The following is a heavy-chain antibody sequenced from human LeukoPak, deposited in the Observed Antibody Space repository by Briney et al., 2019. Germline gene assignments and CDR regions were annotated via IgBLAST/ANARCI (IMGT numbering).Heavy chain of an antibody. J-gene: IGHJ4*02. Sequence: GESLKISSKGSGYRFSNYWIGWVRQMAGKGLEWMAFIYPGNSHTAYSPSFQGQVAISADKSLSTAYLQWSSLKASDTAMYYCARHGGPYEYGDPGDYWGQGTLVTVSS. D-gene: IGHD4-17*01. CDR2: IYPGNSHT. CDR1: GYRFSNYW. CDR3: ARHGGPYEYGDPGDY. V-gene: IGHV5-51*01.